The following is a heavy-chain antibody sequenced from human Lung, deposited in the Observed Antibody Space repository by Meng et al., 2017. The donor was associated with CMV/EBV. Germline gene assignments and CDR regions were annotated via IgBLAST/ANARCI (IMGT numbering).Heavy chain of an antibody. CDR2: IRFDGTQT. D-gene: IGHD1-1*01. Sequence: GGSLRLXCEASGFTFSNYGMHWVRQAPGKGLEWVAYIRFDGTQTYYSDSVKGRFAIFRDNSKNTLYLQMHSLTTEDTAMLYCAKVAESTTSPYNYFGAWGQGTLVTVSS. J-gene: IGHJ5*02. V-gene: IGHV3-30*02. CDR1: GFTFSNYG. CDR3: AKVAESTTSPYNYFGA.